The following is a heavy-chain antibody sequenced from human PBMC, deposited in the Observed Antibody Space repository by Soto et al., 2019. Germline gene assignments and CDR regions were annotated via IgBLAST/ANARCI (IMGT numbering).Heavy chain of an antibody. CDR1: GGSIDRSNYY. CDR2: TYYNGNA. J-gene: IGHJ4*02. Sequence: SETLSLTCNVSGGSIDRSNYYWDWLRQPPGRGLEWIGTTYYNGNAYYNPSLKSRVSMSVDTSKNQFSLKLVSVTAADTAVYYCARHFVAVVIKGWGYWGQGTLVTVS. CDR3: ARHFVAVVIKGWGY. D-gene: IGHD3-10*01. V-gene: IGHV4-39*01.